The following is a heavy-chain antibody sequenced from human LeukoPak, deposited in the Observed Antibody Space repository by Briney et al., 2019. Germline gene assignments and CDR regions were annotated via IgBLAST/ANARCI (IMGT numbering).Heavy chain of an antibody. CDR3: ARAAPGRDGGDEFDY. CDR1: GGSISSGSYF. D-gene: IGHD2-21*02. CDR2: IYNSGSP. J-gene: IGHJ4*02. V-gene: IGHV4-61*02. Sequence: SETLSLTCTVSGGSISSGSYFWSWIRQPAGKRLEWIGRIYNSGSPNYNPSPESRATMSVDTSKNQFSLKLNSVTAADTAVYYCARAAPGRDGGDEFDYWGQGTLVTVSS.